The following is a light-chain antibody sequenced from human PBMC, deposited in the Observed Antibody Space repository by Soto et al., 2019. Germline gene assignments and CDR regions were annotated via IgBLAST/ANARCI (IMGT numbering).Light chain of an antibody. CDR3: QQYTNWPLT. CDR1: QSVSSN. J-gene: IGKJ4*01. CDR2: GAS. Sequence: EIVMTHAPATLSVSPGERATLSCTASQSVSSNLAWYQQKPGQAPRLLIHGASTRATGIPGRSSGSGSGTEFTLTISRLQSEDFAVYYCQQYTNWPLTFGGGTKVDIK. V-gene: IGKV3-15*01.